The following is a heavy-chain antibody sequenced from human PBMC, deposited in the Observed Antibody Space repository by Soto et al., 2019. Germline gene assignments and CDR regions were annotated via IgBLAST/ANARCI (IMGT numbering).Heavy chain of an antibody. J-gene: IGHJ4*02. V-gene: IGHV1-69*06. CDR3: ARVPSSGWIFDY. Sequence: PSVKVSCKASGGTFSSYAISWVRQAPGQGLEWMGGIIPIFGTANYAQKFQGRVTITADKSTSTAYMELSSLSSEDTAGDYGARVPSSGWIFDYWGQGTLVTVSS. D-gene: IGHD6-19*01. CDR2: IIPIFGTA. CDR1: GGTFSSYA.